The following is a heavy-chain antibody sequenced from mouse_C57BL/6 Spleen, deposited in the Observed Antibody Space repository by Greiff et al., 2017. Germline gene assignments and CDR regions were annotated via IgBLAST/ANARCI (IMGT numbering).Heavy chain of an antibody. CDR3: ARGYYGSSYWYFDV. D-gene: IGHD1-1*01. J-gene: IGHJ1*03. V-gene: IGHV5-12*01. CDR2: ISNGGGST. CDR1: GFTFSDYY. Sequence: AASGFTFSDYYMYWVRQTPEKRLEWVAYISNGGGSTYYPDTVKGRFTISRDNAKNTLYLQMSRLKSEDTAMYYCARGYYGSSYWYFDVWGTGTTVTVSS.